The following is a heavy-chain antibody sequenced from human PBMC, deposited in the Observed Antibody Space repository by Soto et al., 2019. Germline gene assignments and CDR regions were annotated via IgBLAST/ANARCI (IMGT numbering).Heavy chain of an antibody. CDR3: ARDLWPYLYDFWSGYYNYYYYGMDV. CDR2: INPSGGST. Sequence: ASVKVSCKASGYTFTSYYMHWLRQAPGQGLEWMGIINPSGGSTSYAQKFQGRVTMTRDTSTSTVYMELSSLRSEDTAVYYCARDLWPYLYDFWSGYYNYYYYGMDVWGQGTTVTVSS. CDR1: GYTFTSYY. J-gene: IGHJ6*02. V-gene: IGHV1-46*01. D-gene: IGHD3-3*01.